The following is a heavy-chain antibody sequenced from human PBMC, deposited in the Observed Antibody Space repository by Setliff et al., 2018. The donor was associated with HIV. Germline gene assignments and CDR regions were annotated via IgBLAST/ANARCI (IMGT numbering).Heavy chain of an antibody. CDR1: GVSFSGDY. V-gene: IGHV4-4*07. J-gene: IGHJ5*02. CDR2: IHTSGST. Sequence: KPSETLSLTCAVSGVSFSGDYWSWIRLPAGKGLEWIGQIHTSGSTNYNPSLKSRLTISIDTSKNQFSLKLNSVTATDTAVYYCARRTFGSGRLDPWGQGTLVTVSS. CDR3: ARRTFGSGRLDP. D-gene: IGHD3-16*01.